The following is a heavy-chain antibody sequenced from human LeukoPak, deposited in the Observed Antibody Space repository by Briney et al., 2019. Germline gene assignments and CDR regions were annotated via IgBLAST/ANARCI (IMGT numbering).Heavy chain of an antibody. CDR2: INPSGGSI. V-gene: IGHV1-46*01. Sequence: GASVKVSCKASGYIFTSYYMYWVRQAPGQGLEWMGIINPSGGSIRYAQKFQGRVTMTRDTSTSTVYMELSSLRSEDTAVYYCAKDGLSRGGEYYFDYWGQGTLVTVSS. D-gene: IGHD2-15*01. J-gene: IGHJ4*02. CDR1: GYIFTSYY. CDR3: AKDGLSRGGEYYFDY.